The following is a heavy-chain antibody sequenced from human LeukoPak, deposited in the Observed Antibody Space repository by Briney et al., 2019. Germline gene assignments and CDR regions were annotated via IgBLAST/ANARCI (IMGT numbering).Heavy chain of an antibody. J-gene: IGHJ3*02. CDR1: GGSISSSRYY. V-gene: IGHV4-39*01. CDR2: IYYSGST. CDR3: ARSRSYDYGDYNAFDI. D-gene: IGHD4-17*01. Sequence: PSETLSLTCTVSGGSISSSRYYWGWIRQSPGKGLEWIGSIYYSGSTYYNPSLKSRVTISADTSKNQFSLKLSSVTAADTAVYYCARSRSYDYGDYNAFDIWGQGTMVTVSS.